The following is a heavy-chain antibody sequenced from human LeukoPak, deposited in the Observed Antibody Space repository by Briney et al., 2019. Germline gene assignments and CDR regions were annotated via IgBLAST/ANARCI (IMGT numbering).Heavy chain of an antibody. CDR1: GGSISSGGYS. J-gene: IGHJ4*02. V-gene: IGHV4-30-4*07. CDR2: ISYSGNT. D-gene: IGHD3-16*01. CDR3: ARGGGPDY. Sequence: SETLSLTCAVSGGSISSGGYSWSWIRQPPGKGLEWIGYISYSGNTYYSPSLKSRVTISVDTSKNQFSLKLSSVTAADTAVYYCARGGGPDYWGQGTLVTVSS.